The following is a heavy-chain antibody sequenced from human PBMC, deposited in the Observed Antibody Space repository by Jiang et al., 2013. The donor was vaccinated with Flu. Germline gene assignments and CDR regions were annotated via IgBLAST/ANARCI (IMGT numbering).Heavy chain of an antibody. CDR2: INPHSGGT. CDR3: ARGGEHSSSPDY. Sequence: SGAEVKKPGASVKVSCKASGYTFTGNYMHWVRQAPGQGLEWMGWINPHSGGTNYVQKFQGRVTMTRDTSISTAYMELSRLRSDDTAVYYCARGGEHSSSPDYWGQGTLVTVSS. D-gene: IGHD6-6*01. J-gene: IGHJ4*02. V-gene: IGHV1-2*02. CDR1: GYTFTGNY.